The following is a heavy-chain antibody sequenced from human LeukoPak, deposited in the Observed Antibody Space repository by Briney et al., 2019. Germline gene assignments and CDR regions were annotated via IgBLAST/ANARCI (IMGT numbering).Heavy chain of an antibody. CDR2: INPGGSSI. D-gene: IGHD1-14*01. CDR3: ARSNQADDY. V-gene: IGHV3-74*01. J-gene: IGHJ4*02. CDR1: GFTFSSFW. Sequence: GGSLRLSCAASGFTFSSFWMHWVRHVPGKGLVWVARINPGGSSITYADSVKGRFTIYRDNAKNTLYLQMDSLRAEDTGVYYCARSNQADDYWGQGTLVTVSS.